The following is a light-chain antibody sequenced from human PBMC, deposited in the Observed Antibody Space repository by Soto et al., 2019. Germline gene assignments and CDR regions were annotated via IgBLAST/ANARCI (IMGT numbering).Light chain of an antibody. V-gene: IGKV3-20*01. Sequence: EVVLTQTPGTLSLSPGGRASLSCRASQSVGTFLAWYQQRSGQAPRLLIYGASTRASGIPDRFSGSGSGTDFTLTISRLEPEDFGVYYCQQYGSLSWTFGQGTRVEIK. J-gene: IGKJ1*01. CDR1: QSVGTF. CDR3: QQYGSLSWT. CDR2: GAS.